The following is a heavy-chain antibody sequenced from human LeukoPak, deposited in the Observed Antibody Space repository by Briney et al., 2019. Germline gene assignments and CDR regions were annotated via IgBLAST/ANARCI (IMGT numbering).Heavy chain of an antibody. Sequence: SETLSLTCTASGGSTNTYYWSWIRQPPGKGLEWIGYIYYSGSTNYNPPLKSRVSISVDTSKNQFSLNLRSVTAADTAVYYCARYDSSGYYYEYWGQGTLVTVSS. CDR1: GGSTNTYY. CDR3: ARYDSSGYYYEY. V-gene: IGHV4-59*08. CDR2: IYYSGST. D-gene: IGHD3-22*01. J-gene: IGHJ4*02.